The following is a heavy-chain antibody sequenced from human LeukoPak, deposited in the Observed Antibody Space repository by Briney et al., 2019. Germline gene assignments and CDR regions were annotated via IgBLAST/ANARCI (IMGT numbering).Heavy chain of an antibody. V-gene: IGHV3-74*01. D-gene: IGHD3-10*01. J-gene: IGHJ4*02. CDR3: TTGIGNYYYY. Sequence: PGGSLRLSCAASGSTFSRYCMHSVRHAPGKGLAWVSRVKSDGSDTIYAASVKGRFTTYRDNAKNTLYLQMDSLRAEDTAVYYCTTGIGNYYYYWGQGTLVTVAS. CDR2: VKSDGSDT. CDR1: GSTFSRYC.